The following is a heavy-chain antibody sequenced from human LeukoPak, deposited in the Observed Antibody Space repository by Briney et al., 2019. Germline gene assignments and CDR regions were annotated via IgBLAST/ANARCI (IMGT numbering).Heavy chain of an antibody. CDR2: IIPIFGTA. D-gene: IGHD6-13*01. CDR1: GGTFSSYA. J-gene: IGHJ4*02. Sequence: SVTVSCKASGGTFSSYAISWVRQAPGQGLEWMGGIIPIFGTANYAQKFQGRVTITADESTSTAYMELSSLRSEDTAVYYCASHRPSSPRKYYFDYWGQGTLVTVSS. CDR3: ASHRPSSPRKYYFDY. V-gene: IGHV1-69*01.